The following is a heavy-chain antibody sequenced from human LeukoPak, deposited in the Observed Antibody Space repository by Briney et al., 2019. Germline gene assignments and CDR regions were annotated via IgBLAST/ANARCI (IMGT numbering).Heavy chain of an antibody. V-gene: IGHV7-4-1*02. CDR1: GYTFTRYA. CDR3: ARDGLFMTTVTIFDY. J-gene: IGHJ4*02. CDR2: INTNTGNP. D-gene: IGHD4-17*01. Sequence: GASVKVSCKASGYTFTRYAMNWVRQAPGQGLEWMGWINTNTGNPTYAQGFTGRFVFSLDTSVSTAYLQISSLKAEDTAVYYCARDGLFMTTVTIFDYWGQGTLVTVSS.